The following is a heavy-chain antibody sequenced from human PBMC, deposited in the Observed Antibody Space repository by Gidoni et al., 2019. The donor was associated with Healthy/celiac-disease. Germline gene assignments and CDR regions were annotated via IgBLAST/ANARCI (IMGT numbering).Heavy chain of an antibody. V-gene: IGHV1-46*01. CDR3: ARSKNYGDYEGLYSAYYYYGMDV. CDR2: INPSGGST. Sequence: QVQLVQSGAEVKKPGASVKVSCKASGYTFTSYYMHWVRQAPGQGLEWMGIINPSGGSTSYAQKFQGRVTMTRDTSTSTVYMELSSLRSEDTAVYYCARSKNYGDYEGLYSAYYYYGMDVWGQGTTVTVSS. D-gene: IGHD4-17*01. CDR1: GYTFTSYY. J-gene: IGHJ6*02.